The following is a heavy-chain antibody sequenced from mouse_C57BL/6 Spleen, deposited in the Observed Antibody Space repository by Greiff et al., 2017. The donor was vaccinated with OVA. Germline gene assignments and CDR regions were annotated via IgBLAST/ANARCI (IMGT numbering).Heavy chain of an antibody. J-gene: IGHJ2*01. D-gene: IGHD6-1*01. CDR3: ASRGSYGYFDY. V-gene: IGHV1-50*01. CDR2: IDPSDSYT. CDR1: GYTFTSYW. Sequence: QVQLQQPGAELVKPGASVKLSCKASGYTFTSYWMQWVKQRPGQGLEWIGEIDPSDSYTNYNQKFKGKATLTVDTSSSTAYMQLSSLTSEDSAVYYCASRGSYGYFDYWGQGTTLTVSS.